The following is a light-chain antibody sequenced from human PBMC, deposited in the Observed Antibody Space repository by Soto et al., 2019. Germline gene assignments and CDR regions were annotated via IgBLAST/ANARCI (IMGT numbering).Light chain of an antibody. CDR3: QQYNNWPRT. CDR2: GAS. V-gene: IGKV3-15*01. CDR1: QSVSSK. Sequence: EIGMTLSPATLSVSPGERATLSCRASQSVSSKIAWYQQKPGQAPRLLIYGASTRATGIPARFSGSGSGTEFTLTISSLQSEDFAVYYCQQYNNWPRTFGQGTKVDI. J-gene: IGKJ1*01.